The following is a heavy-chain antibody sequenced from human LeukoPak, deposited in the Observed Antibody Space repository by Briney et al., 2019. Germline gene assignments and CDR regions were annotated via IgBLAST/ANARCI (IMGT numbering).Heavy chain of an antibody. J-gene: IGHJ6*03. CDR3: ARLVVTAPQYHYYMDV. CDR1: GGSFNGYY. CDR2: INHIGTT. Sequence: PSETLSLTCNVSGGSFNGYYWTWIRQPPGKGLERIAEINHIGTTNHNPSLKSRVTVSTDTSKNQFFLRLTSVTAADTALYYCARLVVTAPQYHYYMDVWGEGTTVTVSS. V-gene: IGHV4-34*01. D-gene: IGHD2-21*02.